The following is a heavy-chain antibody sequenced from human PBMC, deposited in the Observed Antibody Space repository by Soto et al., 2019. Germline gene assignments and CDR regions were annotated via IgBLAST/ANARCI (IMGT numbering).Heavy chain of an antibody. CDR1: GFTFSGTYW. V-gene: IGHV3-7*03. CDR2: MKLDGGEE. D-gene: IGHD6-25*01. Sequence: EVQLVESGGGLVQPGGSLRLSCAASGFTFSGTYWMTWVRQAPWKGLEWVANMKLDGGEECYLDSVRGRFTTSRDHTKNSVYLQMDGLIVEDTAMYYCERGNGWIFNYWGQGTLVTVSS. J-gene: IGHJ4*02. CDR3: ERGNGWIFNY.